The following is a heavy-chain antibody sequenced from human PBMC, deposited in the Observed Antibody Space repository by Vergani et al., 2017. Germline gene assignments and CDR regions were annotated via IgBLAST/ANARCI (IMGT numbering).Heavy chain of an antibody. V-gene: IGHV2-5*01. D-gene: IGHD3-9*01. CDR2: VYWNDDE. CDR1: GFSLTTGGEG. Sequence: QITLRESGPTLVKPPQTLTLTCTFSGFSLTTGGEGVGWIRQPPGRALEWLAFVYWNDDERYSPSLKSRVTITKDTSKNEVILTMATMDPVDPATYYCVHRLGYFDWDGAFDVWGPGTMVTVSS. J-gene: IGHJ3*01. CDR3: VHRLGYFDWDGAFDV.